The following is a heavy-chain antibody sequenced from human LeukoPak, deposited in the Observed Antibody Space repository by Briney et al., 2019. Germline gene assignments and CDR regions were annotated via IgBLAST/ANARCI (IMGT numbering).Heavy chain of an antibody. J-gene: IGHJ4*02. CDR3: ARHVTAGYNYGPVVYY. CDR1: GGSISGSSYY. V-gene: IGHV4-39*01. CDR2: MYYRGST. D-gene: IGHD5-24*01. Sequence: PSETLSLTFTVSGGSISGSSYYCGWIRQSPGKGLEWIGSMYYRGSTYYNPSLKSRVTLSVDTAKNQFSLKLSSLTAADTAVYYCARHVTAGYNYGPVVYYWGQGTLVTVSS.